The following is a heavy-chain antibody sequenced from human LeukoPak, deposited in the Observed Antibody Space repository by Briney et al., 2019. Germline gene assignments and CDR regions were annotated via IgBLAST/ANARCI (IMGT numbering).Heavy chain of an antibody. CDR2: LNPNSGET. CDR1: GYTFINFD. CDR3: ARGDSGGWYAAMDV. J-gene: IGHJ6*02. V-gene: IGHV1-8*01. D-gene: IGHD6-19*01. Sequence: GASVKVSCTASGYTFINFDVNWVRQAPGQGLEWMGWLNPNSGETECPLKFEGRVTMTRDTSTNTAYMELSSLRSDDTAVYYCARGDSGGWYAAMDVWGQGTTVSVSS.